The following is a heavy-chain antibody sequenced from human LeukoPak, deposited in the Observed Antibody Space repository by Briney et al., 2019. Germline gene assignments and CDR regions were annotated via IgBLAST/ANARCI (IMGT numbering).Heavy chain of an antibody. CDR2: IIPIFGTA. V-gene: IGHV1-69*01. J-gene: IGHJ3*02. D-gene: IGHD3-22*01. CDR1: GGTFSSYA. Sequence: WVKVSCKASGGTFSSYAISWVRQAPGQGLEWMGGIIPIFGTANYAQKFQGRVTITADESTSTAYMELSSLRSEDTAVYYCARLMLKYYYDSSGYGAFDIWGQGTMVTVSS. CDR3: ARLMLKYYYDSSGYGAFDI.